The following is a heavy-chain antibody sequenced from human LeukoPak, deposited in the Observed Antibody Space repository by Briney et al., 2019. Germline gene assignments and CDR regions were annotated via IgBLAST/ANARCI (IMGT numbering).Heavy chain of an antibody. CDR2: IYYIGRT. Sequence: PSETLSLTCSVSGGSISDYYWSWIRQPPGKGLEWIGYIYYIGRTSYNPSLKGRVTISVDTSKNQFSLKLSSVTAADTAVYYCARGLYTRGLWYFDLWGRGTLVTVSS. CDR1: GGSISDYY. CDR3: ARGLYTRGLWYFDL. V-gene: IGHV4-59*01. D-gene: IGHD2-2*01. J-gene: IGHJ2*01.